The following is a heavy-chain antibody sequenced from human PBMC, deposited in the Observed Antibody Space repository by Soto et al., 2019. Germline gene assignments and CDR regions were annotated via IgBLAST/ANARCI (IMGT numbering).Heavy chain of an antibody. D-gene: IGHD3-9*01. CDR3: AKDYYDILTTYWFDP. CDR2: ISGSGGST. J-gene: IGHJ5*02. CDR1: GFTFSSYA. V-gene: IGHV3-23*01. Sequence: PGGSLRLSCAASGFTFSSYAMSWVRQAPGKGLEWASAISGSGGSTYYADSVKGRFTISRDNSKNTLYLQMNSLRAEDTAVYYCAKDYYDILTTYWFDPWGQGTLVTVSS.